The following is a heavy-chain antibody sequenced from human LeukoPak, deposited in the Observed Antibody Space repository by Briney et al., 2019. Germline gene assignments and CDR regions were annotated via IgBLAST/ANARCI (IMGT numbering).Heavy chain of an antibody. CDR1: GGSISSGSYY. Sequence: SQTLSLTCTVSGGSISSGSYYWSWIRQPAGKGLEWIGRIYTRGSTNHNPSLKSRVTISVDTSKNQFSLKLSSVTAADTALYYCARDSLLPSAMGYYYMGVWGKGTTVTVSS. V-gene: IGHV4-61*02. CDR2: IYTRGST. J-gene: IGHJ6*03. D-gene: IGHD2-2*01. CDR3: ARDSLLPSAMGYYYMGV.